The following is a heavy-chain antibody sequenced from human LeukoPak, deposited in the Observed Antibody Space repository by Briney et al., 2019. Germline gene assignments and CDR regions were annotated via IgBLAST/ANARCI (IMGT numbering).Heavy chain of an antibody. J-gene: IGHJ5*02. Sequence: PGGSLRLSCAASGFTFSNYAMSWVRQAPGKGLEWVSVISGSGDSTYYADSVKGRFTIFRDNSKNTLYLQMNSLRAEDTAVYFCARTPAGSGNWFDPWGQGTLVTVSS. D-gene: IGHD6-13*01. CDR1: GFTFSNYA. CDR3: ARTPAGSGNWFDP. V-gene: IGHV3-23*01. CDR2: ISGSGDST.